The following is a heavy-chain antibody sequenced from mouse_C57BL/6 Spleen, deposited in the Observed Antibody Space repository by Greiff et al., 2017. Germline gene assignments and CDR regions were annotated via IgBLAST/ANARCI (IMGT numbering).Heavy chain of an antibody. J-gene: IGHJ2*01. Sequence: QVQLQQSGPELVKPGASVKISCKASGYAFSSSWMNWVKQRPGKGLEWIGRIYPGDGDTNYNGKFKGKATLTADKSSSTAYMQLSRLTSEDSAVYFCARKFGHYYGFDYWGQGTTLTVSS. V-gene: IGHV1-82*01. CDR2: IYPGDGDT. D-gene: IGHD1-1*01. CDR1: GYAFSSSW. CDR3: ARKFGHYYGFDY.